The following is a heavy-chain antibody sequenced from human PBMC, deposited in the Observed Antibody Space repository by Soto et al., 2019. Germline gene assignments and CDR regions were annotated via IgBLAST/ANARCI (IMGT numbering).Heavy chain of an antibody. Sequence: PSETLSLTCTVPSAPVSSSTYTWGWIRQPPGKGLEWIGSIYYSGSTYYNPSLNSRVTVSVDTSKNQFSLKVTSVTAAGTAVYYCARLHGYCISSTCHGQDAMDVWVQGTTVT. D-gene: IGHD2-2*01. J-gene: IGHJ6*02. CDR3: ARLHGYCISSTCHGQDAMDV. CDR2: IYYSGST. V-gene: IGHV4-39*01. CDR1: SAPVSSSTYT.